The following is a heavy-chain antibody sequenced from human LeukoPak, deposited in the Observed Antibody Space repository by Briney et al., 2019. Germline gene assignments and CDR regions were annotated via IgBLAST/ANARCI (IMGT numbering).Heavy chain of an antibody. CDR1: GFTFSSDW. V-gene: IGHV3-7*04. J-gene: IGHJ4*02. Sequence: GGSLRLSCAASGFTFSSDWMSWVRHAPGRGLELVANIKEDGSEKYYVDSVKGRFTISRDNAKNSLYLQMNSLRAEDTAVYYCASDREYYYGSGSFDYWGQGTLVTVSS. D-gene: IGHD3-10*01. CDR3: ASDREYYYGSGSFDY. CDR2: IKEDGSEK.